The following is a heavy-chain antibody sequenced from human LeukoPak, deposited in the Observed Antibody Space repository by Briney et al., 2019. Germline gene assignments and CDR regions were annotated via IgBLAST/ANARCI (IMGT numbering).Heavy chain of an antibody. CDR1: GGSISSYY. CDR3: ARSSTSCYDYYYYGMDV. V-gene: IGHV4-4*07. J-gene: IGHJ6*02. D-gene: IGHD2-2*01. Sequence: SETLSLTCTVSGGSISSYYWSWIRQPAGKGLEWIGRIYTSGSTNYNPSLKSRVTMSVDTSKNQFSLKLSSVTAADTAVYYCARSSTSCYDYYYYGMDVWGQGTTVTVSS. CDR2: IYTSGST.